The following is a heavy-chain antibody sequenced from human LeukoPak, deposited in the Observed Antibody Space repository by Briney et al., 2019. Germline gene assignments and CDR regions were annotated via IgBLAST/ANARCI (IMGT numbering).Heavy chain of an antibody. CDR1: GDSISSYY. Sequence: SSETLSLTCTVSGDSISSYYWSWIRQPAGKGLEWIGRIYSTGSTNYNPSLKSRVTISVDTSKNQFSLRLRSVTAADTAVYYCARQIASAGTAGFDFWGQGALVTVSS. CDR3: ARQIASAGTAGFDF. V-gene: IGHV4-4*07. CDR2: IYSTGST. J-gene: IGHJ4*02. D-gene: IGHD6-13*01.